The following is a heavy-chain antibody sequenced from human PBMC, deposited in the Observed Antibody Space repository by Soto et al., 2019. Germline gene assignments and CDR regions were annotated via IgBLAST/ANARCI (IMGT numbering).Heavy chain of an antibody. D-gene: IGHD2-15*01. Sequence: GSVKVSCKASGYTFSSYAMHLVRQAPGQRLEWIPSMNAGNGNTKYSQKFQGRVTITRDTSASTAYMELSSLRSEDTAVYYCARDIRYCSGGSCYGSLDYYYGMDVWGQGTTVTVSS. V-gene: IGHV1-3*01. CDR2: MNAGNGNT. CDR1: GYTFSSYA. CDR3: ARDIRYCSGGSCYGSLDYYYGMDV. J-gene: IGHJ6*01.